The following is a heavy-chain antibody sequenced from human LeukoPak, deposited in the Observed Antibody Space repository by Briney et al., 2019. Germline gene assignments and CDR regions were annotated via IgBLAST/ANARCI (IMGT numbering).Heavy chain of an antibody. J-gene: IGHJ3*02. CDR2: VYTSGST. CDR1: GGSISSYY. CDR3: ARGAYGDYSDAFDI. Sequence: SETLSLTCTVSGGSISSYYWSWIRQPAGKGLEWVGRVYTSGSTNYNPSLKSRVTMSVDTSKNQFSLKLSSVTAADTAVYYCARGAYGDYSDAFDIWGQGTMVTVSS. V-gene: IGHV4-4*07. D-gene: IGHD4-17*01.